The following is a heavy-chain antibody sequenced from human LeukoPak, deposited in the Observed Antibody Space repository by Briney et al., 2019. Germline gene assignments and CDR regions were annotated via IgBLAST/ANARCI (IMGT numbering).Heavy chain of an antibody. D-gene: IGHD2-8*01. CDR1: GYTFTRYY. V-gene: IGHV1-2*06. CDR3: ARGLCTNGVCSDNWFDR. J-gene: IGHJ5*02. CDR2: INPNSGGT. Sequence: ASVKVSCKASGYTFTRYYMHWVRQAPGQGLEWMGRINPNSGGTNYAQKFQGRVTMTRDTSISTAYMELSRLRSDDAAVYYCARGLCTNGVCSDNWFDRWGQGTLVTVSS.